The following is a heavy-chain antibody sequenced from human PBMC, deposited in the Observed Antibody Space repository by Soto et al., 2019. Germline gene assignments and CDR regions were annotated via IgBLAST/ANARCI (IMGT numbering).Heavy chain of an antibody. CDR1: GYTFTSYG. D-gene: IGHD6-19*01. J-gene: IGHJ5*02. V-gene: IGHV1-18*01. CDR2: ISAYNGNT. Sequence: ASVKVSCKASGYTFTSYGISWVRQAPGQGLEWMGWISAYNGNTNYAQKLQGRVTITRDTSASTAYMELSSLRSEDTAVYYCAREGRKQWLVARRYNWFDPWGQGTLVTVSS. CDR3: AREGRKQWLVARRYNWFDP.